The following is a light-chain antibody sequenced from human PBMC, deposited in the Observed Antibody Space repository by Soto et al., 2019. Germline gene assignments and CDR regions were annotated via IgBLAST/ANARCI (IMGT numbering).Light chain of an antibody. Sequence: QSVLTQPPSVSGAPGQRVTISCTGSSSNIGAGYHVHWYQQLPGTAPKLLIYGDIDRPSGVPDRFSGSKSGTSASLAITGLQAEDEADYYCQSYDSSLRGVLFGGGTQLTVL. CDR2: GDI. V-gene: IGLV1-40*01. CDR3: QSYDSSLRGVL. J-gene: IGLJ2*01. CDR1: SSNIGAGYH.